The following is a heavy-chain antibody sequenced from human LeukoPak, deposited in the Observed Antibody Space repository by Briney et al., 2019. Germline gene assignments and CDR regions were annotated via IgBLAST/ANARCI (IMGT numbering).Heavy chain of an antibody. J-gene: IGHJ4*02. CDR1: GFTFSNYA. Sequence: PGASLRLSCAASGFTFSNYAMSWVRQAPGKGLEWVSAIVGSGSSTYYADSVKGRLTISRDNSKNPLYLQLNRLSAEDPAVYYCAKWGDYDILTGYYDPDYWGQGTLVSVSS. CDR2: IVGSGSST. V-gene: IGHV3-23*01. CDR3: AKWGDYDILTGYYDPDY. D-gene: IGHD3-9*01.